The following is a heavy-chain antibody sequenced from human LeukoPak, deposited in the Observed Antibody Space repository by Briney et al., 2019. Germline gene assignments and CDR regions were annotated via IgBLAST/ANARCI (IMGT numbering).Heavy chain of an antibody. CDR1: GFTFSSYG. CDR2: LSAGGSVT. J-gene: IGHJ4*02. Sequence: GGSLRLSCAASGFTFSSYGMSWVRQAPGKGLEWVSGLSAGGSVTYYAASVKGRFTISRDNSNNMMYLQMDSLRAEDTAVYYCAKAQHTAMVRHGDYWGRGTLVTVSS. V-gene: IGHV3-23*01. CDR3: AKAQHTAMVRHGDY. D-gene: IGHD5-18*01.